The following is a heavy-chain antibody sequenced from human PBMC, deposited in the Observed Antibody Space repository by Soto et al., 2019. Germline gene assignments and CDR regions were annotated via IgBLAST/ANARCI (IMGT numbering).Heavy chain of an antibody. CDR2: IYHSGST. V-gene: IGHV4-30-2*01. J-gene: IGHJ5*02. Sequence: PSETLSLTCAVSGGSISSGGYSWSWIRQPPGKGLEWIGYIYHSGSTYYNPSLKSRVTISVDRSKNQFSLKLSSVTAADTAVYYCARVGAGWQQPGDIWFDPWGQGTLVTVSS. CDR1: GGSISSGGYS. D-gene: IGHD6-13*01. CDR3: ARVGAGWQQPGDIWFDP.